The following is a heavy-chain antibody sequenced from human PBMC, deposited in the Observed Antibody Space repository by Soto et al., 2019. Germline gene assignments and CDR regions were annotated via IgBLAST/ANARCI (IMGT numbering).Heavy chain of an antibody. CDR1: GDTFSTDV. CDR2: IIPVFGTA. V-gene: IGHV1-69*12. CDR3: ARGYSYGRSYYYYYGMDV. D-gene: IGHD5-18*01. Sequence: QVQLVQSGAEVREPGSSVKVSCKASGDTFSTDVISWVRQAPGQGLEWMGGIIPVFGTANYAQKFQGRVTITADEXTXTXXMDLSILSSEDTAVFYCARGYSYGRSYYYYYGMDVWGQGTTVTVSS. J-gene: IGHJ6*02.